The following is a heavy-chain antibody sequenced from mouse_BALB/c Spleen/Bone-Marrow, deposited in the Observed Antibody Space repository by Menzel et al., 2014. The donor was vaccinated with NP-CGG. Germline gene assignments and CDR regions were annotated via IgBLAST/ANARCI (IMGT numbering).Heavy chain of an antibody. CDR1: GYTFTSYV. Sequence: EVQLVESGPELVKPGASVKMSCKAFGYTFTSYVMHWVKQKPGQGLEWIGYINPYNDGTKYNEKFKGKATLTSDKSSSTAYMERSSPTSEDSAVCYCAPGDFAYWGQGTLVTVSA. V-gene: IGHV1-14*01. CDR2: INPYNDGT. J-gene: IGHJ3*01. CDR3: APGDFAY.